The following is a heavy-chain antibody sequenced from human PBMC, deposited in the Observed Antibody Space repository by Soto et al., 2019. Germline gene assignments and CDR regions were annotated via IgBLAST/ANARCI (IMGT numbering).Heavy chain of an antibody. J-gene: IGHJ4*02. CDR3: ARDIRIADRPVLDN. V-gene: IGHV3-7*01. CDR1: GFTFSSSW. CDR2: IKADGSET. Sequence: EVQLVESGGGLVQFGGSLRLSCAASGFTFSSSWMNWVRQAPGKGLEWVASIKADGSETYYVDSVKGRFTISRDNAQNSLYLQMNSLGAEDTAIYYCARDIRIADRPVLDNWGQGTLVSVSS. D-gene: IGHD6-6*01.